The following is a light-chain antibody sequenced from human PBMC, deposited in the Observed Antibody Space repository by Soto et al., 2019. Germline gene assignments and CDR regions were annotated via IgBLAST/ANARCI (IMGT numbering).Light chain of an antibody. Sequence: EIVXTXXPXTLSLSPGERATLSCRASQSVSSSYLAWYQQKPGQAPRLLIYGASSRATGIPDRFSGSGSETDFTLTISRLEPEDFAVYYCQQYGSSSWTFGQGTKVEIK. CDR1: QSVSSSY. CDR3: QQYGSSSWT. CDR2: GAS. J-gene: IGKJ1*01. V-gene: IGKV3-20*01.